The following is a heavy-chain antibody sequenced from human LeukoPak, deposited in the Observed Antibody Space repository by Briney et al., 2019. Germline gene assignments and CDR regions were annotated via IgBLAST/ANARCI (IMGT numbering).Heavy chain of an antibody. D-gene: IGHD3-22*01. CDR3: ATPYYYDNSGYQFCDI. Sequence: ASVKVSCKASGYTFTAYYMHWVRQAPGQGLEWMGWINPNNGDTNYPQKFQGRVTMTRDTSISTAYMELTSLRSDDTAVYCCATPYYYDNSGYQFCDIWGQGTMVTVSS. CDR2: INPNNGDT. J-gene: IGHJ3*02. CDR1: GYTFTAYY. V-gene: IGHV1-2*02.